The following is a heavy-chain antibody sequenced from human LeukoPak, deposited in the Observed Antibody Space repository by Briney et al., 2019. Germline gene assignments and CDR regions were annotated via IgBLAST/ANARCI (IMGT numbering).Heavy chain of an antibody. Sequence: SETLSLTCTVSGASISSYSSYWGWIRQPPGKGLEWIGNMYYSGNNYSNPSFKSRVTISIDTSKNQFSLKLTSVTAADTAVYYCASISAVFGAVRWFDPWGQGTLVTVSS. CDR3: ASISAVFGAVRWFDP. J-gene: IGHJ5*02. D-gene: IGHD3-3*01. CDR2: MYYSGNN. V-gene: IGHV4-39*07. CDR1: GASISSYSSY.